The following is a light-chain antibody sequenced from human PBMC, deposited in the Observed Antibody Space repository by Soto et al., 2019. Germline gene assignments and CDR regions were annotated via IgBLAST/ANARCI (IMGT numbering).Light chain of an antibody. CDR1: ESLGPHS. CDR3: QQFQSSLRT. V-gene: IGKV3-20*01. CDR2: GPS. J-gene: IGKJ1*01. Sequence: IVLTQSPGTLSLSPGETATLSCRASESLGPHSIAWYQQKPGQAPRLLIYGPSGRATGIPDRIRGSGSGTDFTLTISGLEPEDFAMYYCQQFQSSLRTFGQGTQVEV.